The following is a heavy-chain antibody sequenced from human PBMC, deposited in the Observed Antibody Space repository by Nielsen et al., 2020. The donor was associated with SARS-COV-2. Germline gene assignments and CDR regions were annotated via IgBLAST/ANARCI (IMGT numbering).Heavy chain of an antibody. Sequence: SLKISCAASGFTFDDYAMHWVRQAPGKGLEWVSGISWNSGSIGYADSVKGRFTTSRDNAKNSLYLQMNSLRAEDTALYYCAKITILGDYGMDVWGQGTTVTVSS. J-gene: IGHJ6*02. CDR1: GFTFDDYA. D-gene: IGHD3-3*01. CDR3: AKITILGDYGMDV. V-gene: IGHV3-9*01. CDR2: ISWNSGSI.